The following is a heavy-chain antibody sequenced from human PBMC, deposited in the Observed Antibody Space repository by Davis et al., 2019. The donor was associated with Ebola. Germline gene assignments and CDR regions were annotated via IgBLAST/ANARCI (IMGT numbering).Heavy chain of an antibody. CDR1: GYTFTSYA. J-gene: IGHJ6*02. V-gene: IGHV1-69*13. D-gene: IGHD5-24*01. Sequence: SVKVSCKASGYTFTSYAISWVRQAPGQGLEWMGGIIPIFGTANYAQKFQGRVTITADESTSTAYMELSSLRSEDTAVYYCARELEMATILGYYYGMDVWGQGTTVTVSS. CDR2: IIPIFGTA. CDR3: ARELEMATILGYYYGMDV.